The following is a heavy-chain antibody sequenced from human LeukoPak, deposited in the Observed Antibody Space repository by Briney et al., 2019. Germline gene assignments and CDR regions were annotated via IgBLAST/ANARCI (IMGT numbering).Heavy chain of an antibody. J-gene: IGHJ5*02. V-gene: IGHV4-4*02. CDR2: IHRSGSP. Sequence: SETLSLTCTVSLDSTTSNFWSWVRQPPGKGLEWIGEIHRSGSPNYNPSLQSRVTISIDRSRNQIALELSSVTAADTAVYYCAKEGTPQVSTWYDLWGQGTQVIVSS. CDR3: AKEGTPQVSTWYDL. CDR1: LDSTTSNF. D-gene: IGHD3-10*01.